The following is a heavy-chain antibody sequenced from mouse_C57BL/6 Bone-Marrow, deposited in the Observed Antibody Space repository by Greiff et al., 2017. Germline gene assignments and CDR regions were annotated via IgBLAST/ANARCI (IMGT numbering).Heavy chain of an antibody. J-gene: IGHJ2*01. CDR2: ISSGGSYT. CDR1: GFTFSSYG. Sequence: EVHLVESGGDLVKPGGSLKLSCAASGFTFSSYGMSWVRQTPDKRLEWVATISSGGSYTYYPDSVKGRFTISRDNAKNTLYLQMSSLKSEDTAMYYCARQYYYGSRGYYFDDWGQGTTLTVSS. CDR3: ARQYYYGSRGYYFDD. D-gene: IGHD1-1*01. V-gene: IGHV5-6*01.